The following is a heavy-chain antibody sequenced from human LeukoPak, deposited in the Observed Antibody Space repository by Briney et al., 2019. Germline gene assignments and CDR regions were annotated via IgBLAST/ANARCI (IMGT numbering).Heavy chain of an antibody. Sequence: GGSLRLSCAASGLTYSNYWMTWVRQPPGQGLEWVANIKQDGSLKYYVDSVKGRFTISRDNARNSLYLQMNSLRAEDTAVYYCARDRGGGLFDPWGQGTLVTVSS. CDR3: ARDRGGGLFDP. V-gene: IGHV3-7*04. CDR1: GLTYSNYW. CDR2: IKQDGSLK. J-gene: IGHJ5*02. D-gene: IGHD4-23*01.